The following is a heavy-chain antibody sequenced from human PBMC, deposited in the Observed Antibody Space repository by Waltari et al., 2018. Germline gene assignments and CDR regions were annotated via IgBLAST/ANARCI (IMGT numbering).Heavy chain of an antibody. Sequence: EVQLVESGGGLVHPGGSLRLSCAASGFTVSSNHMSWVRQAPGKGLEWVSLIYSAGSSYYADSVRGRFSISRDNSKNTLHLQMNSLRAEDTAVYFCARTQYSATSYFDLWGQGTAVTVSS. D-gene: IGHD2-15*01. J-gene: IGHJ4*02. CDR1: GFTVSSNH. CDR3: ARTQYSATSYFDL. V-gene: IGHV3-66*02. CDR2: IYSAGSS.